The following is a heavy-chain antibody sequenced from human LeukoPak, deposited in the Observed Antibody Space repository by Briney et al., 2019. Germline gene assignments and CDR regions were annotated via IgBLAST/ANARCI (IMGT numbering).Heavy chain of an antibody. CDR3: ARDSSSGNNWFDP. Sequence: GASVTVSCKASGYTFTGYYMHWVRQAPGQGLEWMGWINPNSGGTNYAQKFQGRVTMTRDTSISTAYMELSRLRSDDTAVYYCARDSSSGNNWFDPWGQGTLVTVSS. D-gene: IGHD6-13*01. V-gene: IGHV1-2*02. CDR1: GYTFTGYY. CDR2: INPNSGGT. J-gene: IGHJ5*02.